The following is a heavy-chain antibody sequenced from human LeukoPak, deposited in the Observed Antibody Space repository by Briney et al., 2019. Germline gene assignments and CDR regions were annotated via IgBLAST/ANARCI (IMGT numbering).Heavy chain of an antibody. J-gene: IGHJ4*02. CDR3: ARETSKGYFDY. Sequence: SETLSLTCAVYGRSFSGYYWSWLRQPPGKGLDGIGEINHSGSTNYNPSLTSRVTISVDTSKNQFSLKLSSVTAADTAVYYCARETSKGYFDYWGQGTLVTVSS. D-gene: IGHD2-2*01. V-gene: IGHV4-34*01. CDR2: INHSGST. CDR1: GRSFSGYY.